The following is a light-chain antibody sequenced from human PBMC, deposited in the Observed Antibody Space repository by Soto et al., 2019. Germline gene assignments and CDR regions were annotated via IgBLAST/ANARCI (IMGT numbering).Light chain of an antibody. Sequence: EVVLTQSPGTLSLSPGERVTILCLASQSVSSTSLAWYQQKPGQTPRLLIYGASSRATGTPDRISGGGSGTHFTLTISRLEPEDSAVYYCQHYVTSSITFGQGTRLEIK. CDR3: QHYVTSSIT. CDR2: GAS. V-gene: IGKV3-20*01. CDR1: QSVSSTS. J-gene: IGKJ5*01.